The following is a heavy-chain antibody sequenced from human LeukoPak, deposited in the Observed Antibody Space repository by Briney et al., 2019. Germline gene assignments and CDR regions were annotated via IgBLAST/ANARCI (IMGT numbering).Heavy chain of an antibody. CDR1: GFTFSSYV. J-gene: IGHJ4*02. Sequence: GGSLRLSCAASGFTFSSYVMHWVRQAPGKGLEYVSAISSNGGSTYYANSVKGRFTISRDNSKNTLYPQMGSLRAEDMAVYYCARAPWQYQLRGYFDYWGQGTLVTVSS. V-gene: IGHV3-64*01. D-gene: IGHD2-2*01. CDR2: ISSNGGST. CDR3: ARAPWQYQLRGYFDY.